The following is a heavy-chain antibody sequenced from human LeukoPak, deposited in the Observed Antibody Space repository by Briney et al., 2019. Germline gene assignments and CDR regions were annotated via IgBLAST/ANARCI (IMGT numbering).Heavy chain of an antibody. CDR2: IIPIFGTA. CDR3: ARDEVSQRGTMIVVAQGY. Sequence: ASVKVSCKACGGTFSSYAISWVRQAPGQGLEWMGRIIPIFGTANYAQKFQGRVTITTDESTSTAYMELSSLRSEDTAVYYCARDEVSQRGTMIVVAQGYWGQGTLVTVSS. V-gene: IGHV1-69*05. CDR1: GGTFSSYA. J-gene: IGHJ4*02. D-gene: IGHD3-22*01.